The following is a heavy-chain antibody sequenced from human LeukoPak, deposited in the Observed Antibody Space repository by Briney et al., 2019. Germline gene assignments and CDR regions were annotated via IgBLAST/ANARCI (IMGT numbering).Heavy chain of an antibody. Sequence: SGGSLRLSCAASGFTFSNAWMSWVRQAPGKGLEWVGRIKSKTDGGTTDYAAPVKGRFTISRDDSKNTLYLQMNSLKTEDTAVYYCTTDSASLFWSGYPRYYWGQGTLVTVSS. V-gene: IGHV3-15*01. J-gene: IGHJ4*02. D-gene: IGHD3-3*01. CDR2: IKSKTDGGTT. CDR3: TTDSASLFWSGYPRYY. CDR1: GFTFSNAW.